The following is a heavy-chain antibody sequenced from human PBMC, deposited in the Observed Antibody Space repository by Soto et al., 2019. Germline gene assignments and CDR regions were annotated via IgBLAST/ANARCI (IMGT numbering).Heavy chain of an antibody. J-gene: IGHJ5*02. CDR3: ARVTLKAGNWFDP. V-gene: IGHV1-2*02. Sequence: AASVKVSCKTSGYTFTDYFIHLVRQAPGQGFEWMGWINPKSRGTNYAQKFQGRVTMTRDTSNSTAYMELRGLTSDDTAVYYCARVTLKAGNWFDPWGQGTLVTVSS. CDR1: GYTFTDYF. CDR2: INPKSRGT.